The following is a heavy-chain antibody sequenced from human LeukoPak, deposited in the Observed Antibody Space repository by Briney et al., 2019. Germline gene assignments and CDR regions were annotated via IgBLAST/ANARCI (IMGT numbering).Heavy chain of an antibody. CDR3: ARHFSGRGYQLLFEY. CDR1: GGSISSNNYY. J-gene: IGHJ4*02. V-gene: IGHV4-39*01. D-gene: IGHD2-2*01. CDR2: IFYSGTT. Sequence: PSETLSLTCTVSGGSISSNNYYWGWIRQPPGKGLEWIGSIFYSGTTYYSPSLKSRVTISVDTSKNQFFLKVRSVTAADTAVYYCARHFSGRGYQLLFEYWGQGTLVTVSS.